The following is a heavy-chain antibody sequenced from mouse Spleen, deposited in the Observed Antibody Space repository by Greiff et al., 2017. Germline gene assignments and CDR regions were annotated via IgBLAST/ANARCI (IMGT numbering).Heavy chain of an antibody. Sequence: EVHLVESEGGLVQPGSSMKLSCTASGFTFSDYYMAWVRQVPEKGLEWVANINYDGSSTYYLDSLKSRFIISRDNAKNILYLQMSSLKSEDTATYYCARDPIYYAMDYWGQGTSVTVSS. J-gene: IGHJ4*01. CDR3: ARDPIYYAMDY. V-gene: IGHV5-16*01. CDR1: GFTFSDYY. CDR2: INYDGSST.